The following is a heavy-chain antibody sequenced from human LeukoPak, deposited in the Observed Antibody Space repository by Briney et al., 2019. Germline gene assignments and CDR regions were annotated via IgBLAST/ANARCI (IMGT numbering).Heavy chain of an antibody. CDR3: ARDLGYSGFDWAP. CDR1: GYSINSGHY. D-gene: IGHD5-12*01. Sequence: SETLSLTCTVSGYSINSGHYWGWIRQPPGKRLAWIGSIHYSASAYYNPTLKSRATISVDASKNQFSLNLTSVTAADAAVYYCARDLGYSGFDWAPWGQGTLVTVSS. CDR2: IHYSASA. V-gene: IGHV4-38-2*02. J-gene: IGHJ5*02.